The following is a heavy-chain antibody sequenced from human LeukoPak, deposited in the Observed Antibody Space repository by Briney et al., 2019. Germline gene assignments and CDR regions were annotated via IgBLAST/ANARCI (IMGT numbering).Heavy chain of an antibody. CDR3: ARDRVTYDYVWGSYRFGYFDY. V-gene: IGHV1-18*01. CDR1: GYTCTSYG. Sequence: ASVKVSCKASGYTCTSYGISWVRQAPGQGLAWMGWISDYNGNTNYAQKLHGRDTMTTDTSTSTAYMELRSLRSDDTAVYYCARDRVTYDYVWGSYRFGYFDYWGQGTLVTVSS. CDR2: ISDYNGNT. D-gene: IGHD3-16*02. J-gene: IGHJ4*02.